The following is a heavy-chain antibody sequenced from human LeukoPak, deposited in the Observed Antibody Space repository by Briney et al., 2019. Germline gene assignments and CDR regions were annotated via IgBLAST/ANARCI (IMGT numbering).Heavy chain of an antibody. V-gene: IGHV3-30*03. CDR1: GFTFISYG. Sequence: RGSLRLSCAASGFTFISYGMHWVRQAPGKGLEWVAVISFDGSNAYYADSVKGRFTISRDNSENTLYLQMSTLSAEDTAVYYCATTYSSGWYVNYYYGMDVWGQGTTVTVSS. CDR3: ATTYSSGWYVNYYYGMDV. J-gene: IGHJ6*02. CDR2: ISFDGSNA. D-gene: IGHD6-13*01.